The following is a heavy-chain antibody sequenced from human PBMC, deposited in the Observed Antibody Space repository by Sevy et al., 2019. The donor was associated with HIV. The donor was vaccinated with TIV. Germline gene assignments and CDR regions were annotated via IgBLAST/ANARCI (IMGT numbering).Heavy chain of an antibody. Sequence: GGSLRLSCAASGVTFSAYWMSWVRQVPGKGLEWVANIKLDGSEKYYVDSVKGRFTISRDNAKNSLYLQMNSLRVEDTAVYYCARKTYNSAWNLFYFDYWGQGTLVTVSS. V-gene: IGHV3-7*01. CDR2: IKLDGSEK. D-gene: IGHD3-22*01. J-gene: IGHJ4*02. CDR1: GVTFSAYW. CDR3: ARKTYNSAWNLFYFDY.